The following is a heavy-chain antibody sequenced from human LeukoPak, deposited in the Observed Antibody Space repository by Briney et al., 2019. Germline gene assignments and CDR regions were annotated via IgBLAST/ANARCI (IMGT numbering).Heavy chain of an antibody. J-gene: IGHJ4*02. CDR1: GFTFSSYA. CDR2: ISGSGGST. Sequence: PGGSLRLPCAASGFTFSSYAMSWVRQAPGKGLEWVSAISGSGGSTYYAGSVKGRFTISRDNSKNTLYLQMNSLRAEDTAVYYCAKGYGDYDSSHSDYWGQGTLVTVSS. V-gene: IGHV3-23*01. D-gene: IGHD3-22*01. CDR3: AKGYGDYDSSHSDY.